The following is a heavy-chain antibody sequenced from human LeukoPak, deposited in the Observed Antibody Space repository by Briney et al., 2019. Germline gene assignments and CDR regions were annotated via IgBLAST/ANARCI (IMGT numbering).Heavy chain of an antibody. V-gene: IGHV4-4*07. CDR1: GGSISSCY. J-gene: IGHJ1*01. CDR3: ARDASSGWYAAEYFQH. Sequence: SETLSLTCTVSGGSISSCYWSWIRQPAGKGLEWIGRIYTSGSTNYNPSLKSRVTISVDTSKNQFSLKLSSVTAADTAVYYCARDASSGWYAAEYFQHWGQGTLVTVSS. CDR2: IYTSGST. D-gene: IGHD6-19*01.